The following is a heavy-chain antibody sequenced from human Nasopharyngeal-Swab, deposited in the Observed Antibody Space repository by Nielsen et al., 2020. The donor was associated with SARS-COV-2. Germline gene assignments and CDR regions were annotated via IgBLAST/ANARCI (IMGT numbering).Heavy chain of an antibody. CDR2: IIPIFGTA. J-gene: IGHJ5*02. V-gene: IGHV1-69*13. CDR3: ARNPGVVLEYGWVDP. Sequence: SVKVSCKASGGTFSSYAISWVRQAPGQGLEWMGGIIPIFGTANYAQKFQGRVTITADESTSTAYMELSSLRSEDTAVYYCARNPGVVLEYGWVDPWGQGTLVTVSS. CDR1: GGTFSSYA. D-gene: IGHD3-3*01.